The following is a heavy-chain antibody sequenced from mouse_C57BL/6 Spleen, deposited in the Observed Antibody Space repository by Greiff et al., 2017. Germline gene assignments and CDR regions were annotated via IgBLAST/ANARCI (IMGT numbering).Heavy chain of an antibody. D-gene: IGHD1-1*01. V-gene: IGHV14-1*01. J-gene: IGHJ3*01. CDR1: GFNIKDYY. CDR2: IDPEDGDT. CDR3: TTPYCYGSSSWFAY. Sequence: VQLQQSGAELVRPGASVKLSCTASGFNIKDYYMHWVKQRPEQGLEWIGRIDPEDGDTEYAPKFQGKATMTADTSSNTAYLQLSSLTSEDTAVYYCTTPYCYGSSSWFAYWGQGTLVTVSA.